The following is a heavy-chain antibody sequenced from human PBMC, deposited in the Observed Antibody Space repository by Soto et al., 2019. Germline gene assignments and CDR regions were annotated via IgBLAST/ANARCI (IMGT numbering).Heavy chain of an antibody. CDR1: GYTFTSYG. CDR3: ARDLWWWESFRYYFDY. Sequence: ASVKVSCKASGYTFTSYGISWVRQAPGQGLEWMGWISAYNGNTNYAQKLQGRVTMTTDTSTSTAYMELSSLTSEDTALYYCARDLWWWESFRYYFDYWAQGTLVTVSS. J-gene: IGHJ4*01. V-gene: IGHV1-18*01. CDR2: ISAYNGNT. D-gene: IGHD3-10*01.